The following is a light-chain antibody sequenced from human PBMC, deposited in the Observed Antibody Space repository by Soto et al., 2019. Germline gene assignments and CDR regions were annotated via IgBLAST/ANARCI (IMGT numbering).Light chain of an antibody. CDR2: WAS. J-gene: IGKJ1*01. CDR3: QQYYSSPWT. V-gene: IGKV4-1*01. Sequence: DIVMTQSPDSLAVSLGGRATINGNSSQSVLYSSNNKNYLTWYQQKPGQPPKLLIYWASTRESGVPDRFSGSGSGTDFTLTISSLQAEDVAVYYCQQYYSSPWTFGQGTKVEIK. CDR1: QSVLYSSNNKNY.